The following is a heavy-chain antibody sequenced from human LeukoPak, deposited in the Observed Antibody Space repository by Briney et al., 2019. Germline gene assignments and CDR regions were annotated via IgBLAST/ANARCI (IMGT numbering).Heavy chain of an antibody. D-gene: IGHD2-15*01. J-gene: IGHJ4*02. CDR2: ISYDGSNK. Sequence: GGSLRLSCAASGFTFSSYSMNWVRQAPGKGLEWVAVISYDGSNKYYVDSVKGRFTISRDNSKNTLYLQMNSLRAEDTAVYHCVKDEGYCSGGSCYGQDYWGQGILVTVSS. CDR3: VKDEGYCSGGSCYGQDY. CDR1: GFTFSSYS. V-gene: IGHV3-30*18.